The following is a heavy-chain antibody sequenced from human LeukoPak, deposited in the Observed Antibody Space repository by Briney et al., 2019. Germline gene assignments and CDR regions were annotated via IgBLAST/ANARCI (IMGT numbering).Heavy chain of an antibody. CDR3: ARRNSGTRWSFDS. J-gene: IGHJ4*02. V-gene: IGHV3-7*01. Sequence: GGSLRLSCEGSRFPFSSYWMSWVRQAPGKGREWVGDINNVGSQEQYIDSVKGRFTISRDNAQASVCLQMDSLTSEDTGVYYCARRNSGTRWSFDSWGQGTLVIVSS. CDR2: INNVGSQE. CDR1: RFPFSSYW. D-gene: IGHD4-23*01.